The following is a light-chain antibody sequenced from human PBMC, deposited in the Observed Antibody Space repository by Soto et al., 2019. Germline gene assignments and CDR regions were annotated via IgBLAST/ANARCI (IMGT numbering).Light chain of an antibody. Sequence: QSVLTQPASVSGSPGQSITISCAGSSSDVGGYKYVSWYQQHPGKAPKLMIYDVSNRPSGVSDRFSGSKSGNTASLTISGLQAEDGADYYCSSYTTSSTYVFGTGTKVTVL. CDR2: DVS. CDR3: SSYTTSSTYV. CDR1: SSDVGGYKY. V-gene: IGLV2-14*01. J-gene: IGLJ1*01.